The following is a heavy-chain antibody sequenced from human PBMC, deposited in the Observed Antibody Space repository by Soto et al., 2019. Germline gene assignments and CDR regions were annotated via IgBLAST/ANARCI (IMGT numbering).Heavy chain of an antibody. CDR3: GRDGDVCRGYHCYRHFEY. CDR2: IKPDGSQK. CDR1: VFVISNYW. Sequence: LRLSCGTSVFVISNYWMSWGRQAPGKGLEWVANIKPDGSQKYYVDSVKGRFTISRDNAKKSLDLQMNNLRAEDTAVYSCGRDGDVCRGYHCYRHFEYWGQGTLVTVCS. D-gene: IGHD5-12*01. V-gene: IGHV3-7*03. J-gene: IGHJ4*01.